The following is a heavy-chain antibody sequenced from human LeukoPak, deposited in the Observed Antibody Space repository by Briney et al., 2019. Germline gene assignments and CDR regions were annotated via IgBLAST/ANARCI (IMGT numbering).Heavy chain of an antibody. CDR1: GYTFTSYD. CDR3: ARGDDYGDYGPQDYYGMDV. D-gene: IGHD4-17*01. J-gene: IGHJ6*02. Sequence: GASVKVSCKASGYTFTSYDINWVRQATGQGLEWMGWMNPNSGNTGYAQKFQGRVTMTRNTSISTAYMELSSLRSEDTAVYYCARGDDYGDYGPQDYYGMDVWGQGTTVTVSS. V-gene: IGHV1-8*01. CDR2: MNPNSGNT.